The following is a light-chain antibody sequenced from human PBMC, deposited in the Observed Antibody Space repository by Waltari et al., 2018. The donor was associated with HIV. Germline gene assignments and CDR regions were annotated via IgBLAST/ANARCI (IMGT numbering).Light chain of an antibody. CDR3: CSNAGSHVV. CDR1: RSDLGRYNY. V-gene: IGLV2-11*01. Sequence: QSALTQPRSVSGSPGQSVTISCPGIRSDLGRYNYVAWYQQDPGKAPKPMLFDVNKRPSGVPARFSGSKSGNTASLTSSGLQAEDEADYYCCSNAGSHVVFGGGTKVTVL. CDR2: DVN. J-gene: IGLJ2*01.